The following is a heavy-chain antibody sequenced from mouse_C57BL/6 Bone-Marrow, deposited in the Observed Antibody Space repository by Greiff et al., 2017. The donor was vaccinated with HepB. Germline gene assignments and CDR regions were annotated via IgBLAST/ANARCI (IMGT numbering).Heavy chain of an antibody. Sequence: QVQLQQSGAELVRPGSSVKLSCKASGYTFTSYWMHWVKQRPIQGLEWIGNIDPSDSETHYNQKFKDKATLTVDKSSSTAYMQRSSLTSEDSAVYYCARSGNFYVLAMDYWGQGTSVTVSS. D-gene: IGHD2-3*01. J-gene: IGHJ4*01. CDR3: ARSGNFYVLAMDY. CDR1: GYTFTSYW. CDR2: IDPSDSET. V-gene: IGHV1-52*01.